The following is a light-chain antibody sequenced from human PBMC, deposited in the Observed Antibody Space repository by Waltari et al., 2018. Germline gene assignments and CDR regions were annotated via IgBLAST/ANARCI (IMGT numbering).Light chain of an antibody. CDR3: QQSKEVPFT. CDR1: QTLTTY. J-gene: IGKJ2*01. V-gene: IGKV1-39*01. Sequence: DIQLTQSPSYLSASVGARVTITCRASQTLTTYLNWYQQRPGTAPKFLIYAASNLETGVQSRFSGGGSGTDFTLTISGLQPDDFATYYCQQSKEVPFTFGQGTKLEIK. CDR2: AAS.